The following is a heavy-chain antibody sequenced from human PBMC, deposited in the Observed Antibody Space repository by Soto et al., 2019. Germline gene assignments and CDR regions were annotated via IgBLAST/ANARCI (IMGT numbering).Heavy chain of an antibody. CDR3: AKDQEAVAGSRPVVYYYGMDV. J-gene: IGHJ6*02. D-gene: IGHD6-19*01. V-gene: IGHV3-21*01. CDR1: GFTFSSYT. Sequence: PGGSLRLSCGGSGFTFSSYTLNCVRQAPGKGLEWVSSISSSSSYIYYADSVKGRFTISRDNSKNTLYLQMNSLRAEDTAVYYCAKDQEAVAGSRPVVYYYGMDVWGQGTTVTVSS. CDR2: ISSSSSYI.